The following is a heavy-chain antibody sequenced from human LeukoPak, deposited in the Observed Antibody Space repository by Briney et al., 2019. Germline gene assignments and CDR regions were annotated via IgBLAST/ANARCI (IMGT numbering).Heavy chain of an antibody. J-gene: IGHJ4*02. CDR1: GGSISSSSYY. D-gene: IGHD3-22*01. CDR3: ARFGSVGYYYDSSGFNYYFDY. V-gene: IGHV4-39*07. Sequence: SETLSLTCTVSGGSISSSSYYWGWLRQPPGKGLEWIGSIYYSGSTYYNPSLKSRVTISVDTSKNQFSLKLSSVTAADTAVYYCARFGSVGYYYDSSGFNYYFDYWGQGTLVTVSS. CDR2: IYYSGST.